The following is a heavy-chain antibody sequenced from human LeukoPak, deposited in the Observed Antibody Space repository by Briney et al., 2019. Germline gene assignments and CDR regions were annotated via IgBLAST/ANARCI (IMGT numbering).Heavy chain of an antibody. V-gene: IGHV4-59*01. D-gene: IGHD3-16*01. J-gene: IGHJ6*03. Sequence: SETLSLTCTVSGGSISSYYWSWIRQPPGKGLEWIGYIYYSGSTNYEPSLKSRVTISVDTSKNQFSLKLSSVTAADTAVYYCARETSQKGAHYMDVWGKGTTVTISS. CDR2: IYYSGST. CDR1: GGSISSYY. CDR3: ARETSQKGAHYMDV.